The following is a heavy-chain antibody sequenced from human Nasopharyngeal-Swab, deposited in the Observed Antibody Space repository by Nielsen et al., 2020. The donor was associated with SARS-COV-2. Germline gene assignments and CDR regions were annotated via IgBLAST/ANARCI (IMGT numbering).Heavy chain of an antibody. J-gene: IGHJ4*02. Sequence: GESLKISCAASGFTFSGSGVHWVRQAPGKGLEWVGQIRSRDNFDAPAYAASIQGRFTISRDDSKNTAYLQMNSLKTEDTAVYYCSGGNYTLHYWGQGTLVTVSS. CDR1: GFTFSGSG. CDR2: IRSRDNFDAP. CDR3: SGGNYTLHY. V-gene: IGHV3-73*01. D-gene: IGHD5-24*01.